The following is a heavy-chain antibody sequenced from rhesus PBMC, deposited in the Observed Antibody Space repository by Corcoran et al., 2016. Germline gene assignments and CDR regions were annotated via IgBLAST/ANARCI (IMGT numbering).Heavy chain of an antibody. V-gene: IGHV4-169*01. CDR1: GGSISSSY. D-gene: IGHD4-23*01. CDR2: IYGSGYST. CDR3: AHEYNNYGAFHY. Sequence: QLQLQESGPGLVKPSETLSVTCAVSGGSISSSYWSWIGQAPGKGMEWIGYIYGSGYSTNYNPSLKSRVTLSVDTSKNHLSLKLTSVTAADTAVYYCAHEYNNYGAFHYWGQGVLVTVSS. J-gene: IGHJ4*01.